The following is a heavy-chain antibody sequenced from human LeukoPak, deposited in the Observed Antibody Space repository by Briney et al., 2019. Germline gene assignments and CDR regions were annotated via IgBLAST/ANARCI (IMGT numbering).Heavy chain of an antibody. Sequence: ASVKVSCKASGGTFSSYAISWVRQAPGQGLEWMGGIIPIFGTANYTQKFQGRVTITADESTSTAYMELSSLRSEDTAVYYCATDRPAEGYPRGYYYYMDVWGKGTTVTVSS. CDR2: IIPIFGTA. CDR1: GGTFSSYA. D-gene: IGHD5-18*01. CDR3: ATDRPAEGYPRGYYYYMDV. J-gene: IGHJ6*03. V-gene: IGHV1-69*13.